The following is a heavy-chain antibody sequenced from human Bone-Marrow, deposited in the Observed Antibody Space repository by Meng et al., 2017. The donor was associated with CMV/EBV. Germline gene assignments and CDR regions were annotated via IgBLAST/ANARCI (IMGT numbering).Heavy chain of an antibody. CDR1: GYTFTGYY. J-gene: IGHJ6*02. D-gene: IGHD1-26*01. CDR3: ARDGEVGATSYYYYGMDV. Sequence: ASVKVSCKASGYTFTGYYMHWVRQAPGQGLEWMGWINPNSGGTNYAQKFQGRVTITADKSTSTAYMELSSLRSEDTAVYYCARDGEVGATSYYYYGMDVWGQGTTVTVSS. V-gene: IGHV1-2*02. CDR2: INPNSGGT.